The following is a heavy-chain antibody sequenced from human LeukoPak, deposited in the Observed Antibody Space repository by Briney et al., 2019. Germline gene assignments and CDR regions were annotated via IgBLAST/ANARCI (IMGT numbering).Heavy chain of an antibody. V-gene: IGHV3-23*01. CDR3: ARPGLSYYYDSSGYYY. Sequence: PGGSLRLSCAASGFTFSSYVMSWVRQAPGKGLEWVSAISASGGSTYYADSVKGRFTISRDNAKNSLYLQMNSLRAEDTAVYYCARPGLSYYYDSSGYYYWGQGTLVTVSS. CDR2: ISASGGST. CDR1: GFTFSSYV. D-gene: IGHD3-22*01. J-gene: IGHJ4*02.